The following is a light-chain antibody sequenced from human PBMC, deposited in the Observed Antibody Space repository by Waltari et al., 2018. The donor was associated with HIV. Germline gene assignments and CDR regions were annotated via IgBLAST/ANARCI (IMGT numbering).Light chain of an antibody. CDR3: STWDFSLSAHV. J-gene: IGLJ1*01. V-gene: IGLV1-36*01. Sequence: QSALTQEASVSGTVGQSITLSCTGNSNNIGNYVLVWYRQISHGAPKTVIFGNSLPSGIPDRFSGSKSGTTASLTISGLQPEDEADYYCSTWDFSLSAHVFGTGTKVTVL. CDR1: SNNIGNYV. CDR2: FGN.